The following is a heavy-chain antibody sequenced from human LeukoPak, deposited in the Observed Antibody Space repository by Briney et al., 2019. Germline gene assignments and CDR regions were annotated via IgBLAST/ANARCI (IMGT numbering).Heavy chain of an antibody. V-gene: IGHV4-4*02. D-gene: IGHD4-17*01. CDR1: GDSFGNSNW. J-gene: IGHJ3*02. CDR2: ISQSGST. CDR3: ARTTVTPLGTYDAFDI. Sequence: SGTLSLACVVSGDSFGNSNWWSWVRQPPGKGLEWIGEISQSGSTNYHPSLKSRVTISVDKSKNQFSLKLSSVTAADTAVYYCARTTVTPLGTYDAFDIWGQGTMVTVSS.